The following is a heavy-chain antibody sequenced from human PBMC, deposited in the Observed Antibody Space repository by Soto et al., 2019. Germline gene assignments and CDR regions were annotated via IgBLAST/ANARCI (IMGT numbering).Heavy chain of an antibody. D-gene: IGHD2-21*01. J-gene: IGHJ6*02. CDR1: GFTFSSYA. Sequence: EVQLLESGGGLVQPGGSLRLSCAASGFTFSSYAMSWVRQAPGKGLEWVSAISGSGGSTYYADSVKGRFTTSRDNSKNTLYLQMNSLRAEDTAVYYCAKVKGIGLIGYYYGMDVWGQGTTVTVSS. CDR3: AKVKGIGLIGYYYGMDV. CDR2: ISGSGGST. V-gene: IGHV3-23*01.